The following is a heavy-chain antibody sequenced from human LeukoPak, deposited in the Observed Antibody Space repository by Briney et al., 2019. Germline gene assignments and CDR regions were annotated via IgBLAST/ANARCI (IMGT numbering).Heavy chain of an antibody. V-gene: IGHV1-46*01. CDR1: GYTFTSYY. J-gene: IGHJ4*02. D-gene: IGHD3-22*01. CDR3: ARRFDDYDSSGPSAYYFDY. CDR2: INPSGGST. Sequence: ASVKVSCKASGYTFTSYYMHWVRQAPGQGLEWMGIINPSGGSTSYAQKFQGRVTMTRDTSTSTVYMEPSRLRSEDTAVYYCARRFDDYDSSGPSAYYFDYWGQGTLVTVSS.